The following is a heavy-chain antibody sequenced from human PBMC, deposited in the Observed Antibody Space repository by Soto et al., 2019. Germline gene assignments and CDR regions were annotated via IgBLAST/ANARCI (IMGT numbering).Heavy chain of an antibody. CDR3: APRDPEGWALEY. CDR2: IYWDDDE. J-gene: IGHJ4*02. V-gene: IGHV2-5*02. Sequence: QITLKESGPTLVRPTQTLTLTCTVSGFSLSTSGVGVAWIRQPPGKALEWLGIIYWDDDERYSPSLRSRLTITKDTSLNQVVLRMTNMDPLDTSTFYCAPRDPEGWALEYWGLGLLVTVSS. CDR1: GFSLSTSGVG.